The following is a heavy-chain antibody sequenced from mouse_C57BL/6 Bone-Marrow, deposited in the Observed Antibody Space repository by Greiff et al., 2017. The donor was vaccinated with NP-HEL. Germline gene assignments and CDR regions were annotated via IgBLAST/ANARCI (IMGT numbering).Heavy chain of an antibody. CDR3: ARNPITTVVYYYAMDY. D-gene: IGHD1-1*01. J-gene: IGHJ4*01. CDR2: IWSGGST. Sequence: VKLVESGPGLVQPSQSLSITCTVSGFSLTSYGVHWVRQSPGKGLEWLGVIWSGGSTDYNAAFISRLSIRKDNSKSQVFFKMNSLQADDTAIYYCARNPITTVVYYYAMDYWGQGTSVTVSS. CDR1: GFSLTSYG. V-gene: IGHV2-2*01.